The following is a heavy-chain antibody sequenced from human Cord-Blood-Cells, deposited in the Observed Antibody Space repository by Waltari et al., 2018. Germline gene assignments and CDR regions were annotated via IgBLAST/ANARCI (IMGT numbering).Heavy chain of an antibody. D-gene: IGHD1-20*01. Sequence: QVQLQQWGAGLLKPSETLSLTCAVYGGSFSGYYWSWISQPPGKGLEWIGEINHSGSTNYIPSHKSRSTISVDTSKNQFSLKLRSVAAADTAVYYCARGLYNWNDAPFDYWGQGTLVTVSS. V-gene: IGHV4-34*01. CDR1: GGSFSGYY. CDR3: ARGLYNWNDAPFDY. J-gene: IGHJ4*02. CDR2: INHSGST.